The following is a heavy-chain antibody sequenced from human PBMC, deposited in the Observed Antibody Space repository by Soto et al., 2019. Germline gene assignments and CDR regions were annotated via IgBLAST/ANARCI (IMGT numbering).Heavy chain of an antibody. CDR2: MNPNSGNT. D-gene: IGHD2-21*02. V-gene: IGHV1-8*01. J-gene: IGHJ4*02. CDR1: GYTFTSYD. CDR3: ASGDLRGVTDYFDY. Sequence: XXVKVSCKASGYTFTSYDINCVRQATGQGLEWMGWMNPNSGNTGYAQKFQGRVTMTRNTSISTAYMELSSLRPEDTAVYYCASGDLRGVTDYFDYWGQGTLVTVSS.